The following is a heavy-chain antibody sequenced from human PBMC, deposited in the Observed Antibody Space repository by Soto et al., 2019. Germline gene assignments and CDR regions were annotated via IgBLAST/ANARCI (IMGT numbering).Heavy chain of an antibody. Sequence: QVQLVESGGGVVQPGRSLRLSCAASGFTFSSYGMHWVRQAPGKGLGWVAVIWYDGSNKYYADSVKGRFTISRDNSKNTLYLQMNSLRAEDTAVYYCARDVGERYYDFWSGYFNWFDPWGQGTLVTVSS. CDR2: IWYDGSNK. CDR3: ARDVGERYYDFWSGYFNWFDP. CDR1: GFTFSSYG. V-gene: IGHV3-33*01. J-gene: IGHJ5*02. D-gene: IGHD3-3*01.